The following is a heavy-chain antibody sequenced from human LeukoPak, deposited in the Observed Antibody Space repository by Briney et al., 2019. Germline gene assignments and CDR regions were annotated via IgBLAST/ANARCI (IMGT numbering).Heavy chain of an antibody. D-gene: IGHD5-18*01. CDR2: INPNSGGT. V-gene: IGHV1-2*02. Sequence: ASVKVSCKASGYTFTGYYMHWVRQAPAQGLEWMGWINPNSGGTNYAQKFQGRVTMTRDTSISTAYMELSRLRSDDTAVYYCARDPVDTAMENYYYYYMDVWGKGTTVTVSS. J-gene: IGHJ6*03. CDR1: GYTFTGYY. CDR3: ARDPVDTAMENYYYYYMDV.